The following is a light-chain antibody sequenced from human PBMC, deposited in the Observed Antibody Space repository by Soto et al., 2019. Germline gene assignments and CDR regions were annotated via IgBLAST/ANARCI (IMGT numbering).Light chain of an antibody. CDR3: SARDDILSGVV. Sequence: QSVLTQPPSASGTPGQRVTISRSGSSSNIGSNHVYWYQQFPGMAPKLLMYRSDQRPTGVPDRFSGSRSGTSASLAISGLRSDDEADYYCSARDDILSGVVFGGGTTLTVL. V-gene: IGLV1-47*01. J-gene: IGLJ2*01. CDR1: SSNIGSNH. CDR2: RSD.